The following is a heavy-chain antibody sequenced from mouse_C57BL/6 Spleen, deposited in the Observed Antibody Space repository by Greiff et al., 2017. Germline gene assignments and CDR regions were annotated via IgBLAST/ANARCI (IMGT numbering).Heavy chain of an antibody. D-gene: IGHD3-2*02. CDR2: INPNNGGT. J-gene: IGHJ4*01. CDR3: ARGEKAQAPMDY. V-gene: IGHV1-18*01. CDR1: GYTFTDYN. Sequence: EVKLVESGPELVKPGASVKIPCKASGYTFTDYNMDWVKQSHGKSLEWIGDINPNNGGTIYNQKFKGKATLTVDKSSSTAYMELRSLTSEDTAVYYCARGEKAQAPMDYWGQGTSVTVSS.